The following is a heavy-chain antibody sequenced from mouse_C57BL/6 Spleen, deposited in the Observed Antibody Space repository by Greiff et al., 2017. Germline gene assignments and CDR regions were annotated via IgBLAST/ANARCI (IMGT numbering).Heavy chain of an antibody. CDR2: IYPRSGNT. V-gene: IGHV1-81*01. CDR3: AVRGGAMDY. Sequence: QVQLQQSGAELARPGASVKLSCKASGYTFTSYGISWVKQRTGQGLEWIGEIYPRSGNTSYNEKFKGKATLTADKASSTAYIELRSLTSEDSAVYFGAVRGGAMDYWGQGTSVTVSS. CDR1: GYTFTSYG. J-gene: IGHJ4*01. D-gene: IGHD3-2*02.